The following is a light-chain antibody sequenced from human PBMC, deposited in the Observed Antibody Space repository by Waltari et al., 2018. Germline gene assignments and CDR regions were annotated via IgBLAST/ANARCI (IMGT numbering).Light chain of an antibody. V-gene: IGKV3-20*01. CDR2: DAS. CDR1: QSVGRD. CDR3: QKYVNLPAT. Sequence: EIVLTQSPGTLSLSPGERATLSCRASQSVGRDLAWYQQKPGQAPRLLIYDASTRATGIPDRFSGSGSGTDFSLTISRRESEDFAVYYCQKYVNLPATFGQGTKVEIK. J-gene: IGKJ1*01.